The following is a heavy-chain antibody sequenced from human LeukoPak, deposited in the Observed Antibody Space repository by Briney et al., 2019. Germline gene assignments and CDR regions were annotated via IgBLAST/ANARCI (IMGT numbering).Heavy chain of an antibody. CDR1: GFTLTDYY. D-gene: IGHD6-19*01. CDR2: ISSSGDTI. Sequence: PGGSLRLSCAASGFTLTDYYMSWIRQAPGKGLEWVSYISSSGDTIYYADSVKGRFTISRDNAKNTLYLQMNSLRAEDTAVYYCARDLSWEQWLEHWYFDLWGRGTPVTVSS. V-gene: IGHV3-11*04. CDR3: ARDLSWEQWLEHWYFDL. J-gene: IGHJ2*01.